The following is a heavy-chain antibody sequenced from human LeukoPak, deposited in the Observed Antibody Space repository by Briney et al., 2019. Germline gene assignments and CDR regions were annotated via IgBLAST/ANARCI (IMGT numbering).Heavy chain of an antibody. CDR2: IRYDGSKT. CDR1: GFTFSSYG. V-gene: IGHV3-30*02. CDR3: AKDQCSSTSCYYFDY. D-gene: IGHD2-2*01. J-gene: IGHJ4*02. Sequence: PGGSLRLSCAASGFTFSSYGMHWVRQAPGKGLQWVAFIRYDGSKTYYADSVKGRFTISRDNSKNTLYLQTNSLRAEDTAVYYCAKDQCSSTSCYYFDYWGQGTLVTVSS.